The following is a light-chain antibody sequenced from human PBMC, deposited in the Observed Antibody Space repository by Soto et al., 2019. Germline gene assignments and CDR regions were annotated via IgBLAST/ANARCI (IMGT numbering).Light chain of an antibody. V-gene: IGKV3-15*01. CDR3: EQYKNWPWT. J-gene: IGKJ1*01. CDR1: QSVSSN. Sequence: EIVMTQSPATLSVSPGEGATLACRASQSVSSNLAWYQQKADQAPRLLIYGASTRATGIPARFSGSGSGTKLPLIIRSLLSEDCAVYYCEQYKNWPWTFGQGTKVEIK. CDR2: GAS.